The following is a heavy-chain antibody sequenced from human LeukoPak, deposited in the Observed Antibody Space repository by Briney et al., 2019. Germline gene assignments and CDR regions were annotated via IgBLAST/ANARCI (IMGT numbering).Heavy chain of an antibody. J-gene: IGHJ3*01. Sequence: GGSLKISCKASGYSFTDYWIGWVRQMPGKGLEWMGIIYPGNSDTGYSPSFQGQVTISVDKSITTAYLQWSSLKASDTAMYYCASPQAAYCGGDCYSPWGQGTKVTVSS. V-gene: IGHV5-51*01. CDR2: IYPGNSDT. D-gene: IGHD2-21*02. CDR3: ASPQAAYCGGDCYSP. CDR1: GYSFTDYW.